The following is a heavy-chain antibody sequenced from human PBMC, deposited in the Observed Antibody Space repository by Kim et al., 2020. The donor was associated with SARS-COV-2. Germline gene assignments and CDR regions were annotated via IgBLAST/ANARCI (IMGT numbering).Heavy chain of an antibody. J-gene: IGHJ6*02. D-gene: IGHD5-18*01. CDR1: GGSISSGSYY. Sequence: SETLSLTCTVSGGSISSGSYYWSWIRQPAGKGLEWIGRIYTSGTSSYNPSLQSRLTISVDTSKNQFSLKLSSVTAADTAVYYCERGGSYGDYGMDVWGQGTTVTVSS. V-gene: IGHV4-61*02. CDR3: ERGGSYGDYGMDV. CDR2: IYTSGTS.